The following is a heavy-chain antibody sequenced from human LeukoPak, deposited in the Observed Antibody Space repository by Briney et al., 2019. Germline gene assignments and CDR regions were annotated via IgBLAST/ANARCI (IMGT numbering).Heavy chain of an antibody. CDR2: ISAYNGNT. CDR3: ARWRGAYDSSGYTQPHNWFDP. J-gene: IGHJ5*02. Sequence: RASVKVSCKASGYAFTSYGISWVRQAPGQGLEWMGWISAYNGNTNYAQKLQGRVTMTTDTSTSTAYMELRSLRSDDTAVYYCARWRGAYDSSGYTQPHNWFDPWGQGTLVTVSS. V-gene: IGHV1-18*01. D-gene: IGHD3-22*01. CDR1: GYAFTSYG.